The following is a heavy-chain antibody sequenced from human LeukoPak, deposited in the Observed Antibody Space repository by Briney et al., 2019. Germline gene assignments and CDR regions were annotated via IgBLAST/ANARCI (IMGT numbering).Heavy chain of an antibody. D-gene: IGHD3-10*01. V-gene: IGHV1-3*01. CDR3: ARSNSDGKRITMVRGAYYFDY. CDR1: GYTFTSYA. J-gene: IGHJ4*02. Sequence: ASVKVSCKASGYTFTSYAMHWVRQAPGQRLEWMGWINAGNGNTKYSQKFQGRVTITRDTSASTAYMELSSLRSEGTAVYYCARSNSDGKRITMVRGAYYFDYWGQGTLVTVSS. CDR2: INAGNGNT.